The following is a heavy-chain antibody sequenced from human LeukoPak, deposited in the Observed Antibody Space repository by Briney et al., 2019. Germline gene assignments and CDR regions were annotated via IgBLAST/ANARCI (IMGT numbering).Heavy chain of an antibody. J-gene: IGHJ4*02. CDR2: IKPDGSQT. D-gene: IGHD3-10*01. V-gene: IGHV3-7*01. Sequence: PGGSLRLSCAASGCTFSDSWINWVRQAPGKGLEWVANIKPDGSQTYYLASVKGRFIVARDNDRHSAYLQMNSLRAEDTAFYCCFGSGSYSYWDQGTQVTVCS. CDR1: GCTFSDSW. CDR3: FGSGSYSY.